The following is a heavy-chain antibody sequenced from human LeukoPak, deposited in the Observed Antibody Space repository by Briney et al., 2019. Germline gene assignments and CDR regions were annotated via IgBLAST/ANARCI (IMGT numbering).Heavy chain of an antibody. D-gene: IGHD2-2*01. CDR2: VSGSGGST. J-gene: IGHJ4*02. CDR1: GFTFSSYA. CDR3: AKDQEYCSSTSCYGGDYFDY. V-gene: IGHV3-23*01. Sequence: PGGSLRLSCAASGFTFSSYAMSWDRQAPGKGLEWVSAVSGSGGSTYYADSVKGRFTVSRDTSKNTLYLQMNSLRAEDTAVYYCAKDQEYCSSTSCYGGDYFDYWGQGTLVTVSS.